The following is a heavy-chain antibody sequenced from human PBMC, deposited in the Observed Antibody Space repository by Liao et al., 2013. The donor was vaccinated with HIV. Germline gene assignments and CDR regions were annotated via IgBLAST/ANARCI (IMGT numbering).Heavy chain of an antibody. CDR3: ASERAAAVAEYVQH. CDR1: GGSISTYY. Sequence: QVQLQESGPGLVKPSETLSLTCTVSGGSISTYYWSWIRQPPGKELEWIGYIYYSGSTNYNPSLRSRVTISVDTPKNQFSLKLNSVTAADTAVYYCASERAAAVAEYVQHWGQGTLVTVSS. J-gene: IGHJ1*01. CDR2: IYYSGST. D-gene: IGHD6-13*01. V-gene: IGHV4-59*08.